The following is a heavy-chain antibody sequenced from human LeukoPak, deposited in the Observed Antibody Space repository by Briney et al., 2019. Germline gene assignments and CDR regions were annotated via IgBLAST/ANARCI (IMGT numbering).Heavy chain of an antibody. V-gene: IGHV4-59*08. D-gene: IGHD5-18*01. CDR2: IYYTGLT. CDR1: GGSISGYY. J-gene: IGHJ4*02. CDR3: ASLGGGTPMVRPLDS. Sequence: SETLSLTCTVSGGSISGYYWIWIRQPPGKGLEWIGYIYYTGLTKYNPSLTSRLTMSVDTSKNYFSLRLTSVTAADPAVYYCASLGGGTPMVRPLDSWGQGTLVTVSS.